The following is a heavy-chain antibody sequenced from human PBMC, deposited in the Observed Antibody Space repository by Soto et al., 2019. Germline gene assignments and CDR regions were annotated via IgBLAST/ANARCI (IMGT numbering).Heavy chain of an antibody. CDR3: ARDLYYYDSSGYHDY. V-gene: IGHV1-46*01. Sequence: ASVKVSCKASGYTFTNYHIHWVRQAPEDGLEWMGRINPSGGTTIYAQKFHGRVTMTRDTSTSTAYMELSSLRSDDTAVYYCARDLYYYDSSGYHDYWGQGTLVTVSS. J-gene: IGHJ4*02. D-gene: IGHD3-22*01. CDR2: INPSGGTT. CDR1: GYTFTNYH.